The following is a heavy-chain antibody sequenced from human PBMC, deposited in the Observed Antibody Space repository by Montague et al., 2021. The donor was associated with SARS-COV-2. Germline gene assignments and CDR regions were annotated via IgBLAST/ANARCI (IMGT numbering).Heavy chain of an antibody. CDR1: GGSFDSDNFF. CDR3: ARHRRYDVVTYYPDF. J-gene: IGHJ4*02. CDR2: ISNGGRT. V-gene: IGHV4-39*01. Sequence: SETLSLTCSVSGGSFDSDNFFWGWIRQPPGKRLEWIGVISNGGRTLGNPSLKSRVTISVHTSRNQLSLNVKSVTAADTAVYYCARHRRYDVVTYYPDFWGQGILVTVSS. D-gene: IGHD3-9*01.